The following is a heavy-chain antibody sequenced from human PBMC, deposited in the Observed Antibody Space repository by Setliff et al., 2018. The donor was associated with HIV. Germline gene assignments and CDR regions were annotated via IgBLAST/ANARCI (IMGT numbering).Heavy chain of an antibody. Sequence: ASVKVSCKASGYTFTTYGISWVRQAPGHGLEWMGWISPYIGHTNYAQNFQGRVTMTIDTSTSTAYMELRKLTFDDTAVYYCARDVEHMMDVWGQGTTVTVSS. CDR3: ARDVEHMMDV. CDR1: GYTFTTYG. J-gene: IGHJ6*02. CDR2: ISPYIGHT. V-gene: IGHV1-18*01.